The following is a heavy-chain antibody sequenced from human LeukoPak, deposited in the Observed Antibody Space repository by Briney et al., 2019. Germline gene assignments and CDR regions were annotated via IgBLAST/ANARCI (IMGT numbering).Heavy chain of an antibody. CDR1: GFTFSSYA. Sequence: GGSLRLSCAASGFTFSSYAMHWVRQAPGKGLEWVAVISYDGSNKYYGDSVKGRFTISRDNSKNTLYLQMNSLRAEDTAVYYCAREYCSSTSCYIPYYFDYWGQATLVTVSS. D-gene: IGHD2-2*02. V-gene: IGHV3-30-3*01. CDR3: AREYCSSTSCYIPYYFDY. CDR2: ISYDGSNK. J-gene: IGHJ4*02.